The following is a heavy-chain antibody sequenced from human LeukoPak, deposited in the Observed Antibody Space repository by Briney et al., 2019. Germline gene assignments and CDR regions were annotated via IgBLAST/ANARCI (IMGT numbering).Heavy chain of an antibody. Sequence: PSETLSLTCAVYGGSFSGYYWSWIRQPPGKGLEWIGEINHSGSTNYNPSLKSRVTISVDTSKNQFSLKLSSVTAADTAVYYCARKGFYCSSTSCYTKKNAFDIWGQGTMVTVSS. CDR3: ARKGFYCSSTSCYTKKNAFDI. CDR1: GGSFSGYY. J-gene: IGHJ3*02. V-gene: IGHV4-34*01. D-gene: IGHD2-2*02. CDR2: INHSGST.